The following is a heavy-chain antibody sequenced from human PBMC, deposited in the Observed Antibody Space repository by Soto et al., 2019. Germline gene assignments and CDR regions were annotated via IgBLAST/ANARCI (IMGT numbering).Heavy chain of an antibody. CDR3: ASYRGALYFES. J-gene: IGHJ4*02. Sequence: PSETLSLTSSVSGRSMSSNYWSWIRQSPDKGLEWIDYVFYGGTDYSPSFGGRVSMSVETSKSQFSLKLTSVTVADTAVYYCASYRGALYFESWGPGILVAVSS. CDR2: VFYGGT. CDR1: GRSMSSNY. D-gene: IGHD3-16*01. V-gene: IGHV4-59*01.